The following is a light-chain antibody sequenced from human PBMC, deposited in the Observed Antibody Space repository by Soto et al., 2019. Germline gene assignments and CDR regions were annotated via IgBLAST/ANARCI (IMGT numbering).Light chain of an antibody. Sequence: QSALTQPASVSGSPGQSITISYTGTSSDIGGYNYVSCSCYQQHPGKAPKLMIYEVSNRPSGVSNRFSGSKSGNTASLTISGLQAEDEADYYCSSYTSSNTLVVFGTGTKVTVL. J-gene: IGLJ1*01. CDR2: EVS. CDR1: SSDIGGYNY. V-gene: IGLV2-14*01. CDR3: SSYTSSNTLVV.